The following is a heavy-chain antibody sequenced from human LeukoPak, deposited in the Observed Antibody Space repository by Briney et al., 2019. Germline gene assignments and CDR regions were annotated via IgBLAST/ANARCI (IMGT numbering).Heavy chain of an antibody. Sequence: SETLSLTCTVSGGSISSSYYYWGWIRQPPGKGLQWIGSIYYSGSTYCNPSLKSRVTISVDTSKNQFSLKLTSVTAADTAVYYCAKLWFEEEDPGVFDSWGQGTLVTVSS. D-gene: IGHD3-10*01. CDR3: AKLWFEEEDPGVFDS. V-gene: IGHV4-39*07. CDR2: IYYSGST. CDR1: GGSISSSYYY. J-gene: IGHJ4*02.